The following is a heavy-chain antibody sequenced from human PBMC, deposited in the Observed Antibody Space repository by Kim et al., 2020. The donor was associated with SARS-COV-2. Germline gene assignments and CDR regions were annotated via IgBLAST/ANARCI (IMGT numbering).Heavy chain of an antibody. CDR2: IKQDGSEK. D-gene: IGHD2-21*02. CDR3: ARGGGVVTL. Sequence: GGSLRLSCAASGFTFSSYGMRWVRQAPGKGLEWVANIKQDGSEKYYVDSVKGRFTISRDNSKNSLYLQMNSLRAEDTAVYYCARGGGVVTLWGQGTLVTVSS. V-gene: IGHV3-7*03. CDR1: GFTFSSYG. J-gene: IGHJ4*01.